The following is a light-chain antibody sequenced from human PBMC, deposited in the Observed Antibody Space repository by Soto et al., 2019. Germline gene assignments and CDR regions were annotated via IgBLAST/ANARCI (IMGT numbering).Light chain of an antibody. V-gene: IGLV2-14*01. J-gene: IGLJ1*01. CDR2: DVS. Sequence: QSVLTQPASVSGSPGQSITISCTGTSSDVGGYTYVSWYQQHPGKAPKLMIYDVSNRPSGVSYRFSGSKSGNTASLTIFGLQAEDEADYYCSSYTSSSTPGVFGTGTKVTVL. CDR3: SSYTSSSTPGV. CDR1: SSDVGGYTY.